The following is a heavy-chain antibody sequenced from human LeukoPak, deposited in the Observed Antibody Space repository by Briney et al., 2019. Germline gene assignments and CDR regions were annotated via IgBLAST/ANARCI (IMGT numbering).Heavy chain of an antibody. Sequence: GGSLRLSCGASGFTFITYGMNWVRQAPGKGLEWVSVISGNGGTTYYADSVKGRFTISRDNSKNTLYLQMNSLRAQDTAVYYCAKDHYDSRGYFFDNWGQGALVTVCS. D-gene: IGHD3-22*01. CDR1: GFTFITYG. J-gene: IGHJ4*02. CDR2: ISGNGGTT. CDR3: AKDHYDSRGYFFDN. V-gene: IGHV3-23*01.